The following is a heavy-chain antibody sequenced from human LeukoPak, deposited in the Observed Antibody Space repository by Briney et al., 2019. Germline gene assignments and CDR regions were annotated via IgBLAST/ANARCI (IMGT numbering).Heavy chain of an antibody. CDR3: AKDRNYDFWSGYCLDY. J-gene: IGHJ4*02. CDR2: IRYDGSNK. CDR1: GFTFSSYG. V-gene: IGHV3-30*02. D-gene: IGHD3-3*01. Sequence: GGSLRLSCAASGFTFSSYGMHWVRQAPGKGLEWVAFIRYDGSNKYYADSVKGRFTISRDNSKNTLYLQMNSLRAEDTAVYYCAKDRNYDFWSGYCLDYWGQGTLVTVSS.